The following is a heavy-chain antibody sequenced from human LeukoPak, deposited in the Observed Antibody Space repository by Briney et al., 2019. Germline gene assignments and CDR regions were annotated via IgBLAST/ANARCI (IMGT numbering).Heavy chain of an antibody. CDR3: ARGGRYSGSYLDY. CDR1: GGPFSGYY. Sequence: PSETLSLTCAVYGGPFSGYYWSWIRQPPGKGLEWIGEINHSGSTNYNPSLRSRVTISVDTSKNQFSLKLSSVTAADTAVYYCARGGRYSGSYLDYWGQGTLVTVSS. D-gene: IGHD1-26*01. CDR2: INHSGST. J-gene: IGHJ4*02. V-gene: IGHV4-34*01.